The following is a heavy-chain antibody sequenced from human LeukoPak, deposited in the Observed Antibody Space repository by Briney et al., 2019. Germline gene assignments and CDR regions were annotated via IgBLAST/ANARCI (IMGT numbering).Heavy chain of an antibody. CDR3: ARLMSAYSNYAALDY. CDR2: IYHSGST. CDR1: GGSFSGYY. J-gene: IGHJ4*02. D-gene: IGHD4-4*01. V-gene: IGHV4-34*01. Sequence: PSETLSLTCAVYGGSFSGYYWSWIRQPPGKGLEWIGEIYHSGSTNYNPSLKSRVTISVDTSKNQFSLKLSSVTAADTAVYYCARLMSAYSNYAALDYWGQGTLVTVPS.